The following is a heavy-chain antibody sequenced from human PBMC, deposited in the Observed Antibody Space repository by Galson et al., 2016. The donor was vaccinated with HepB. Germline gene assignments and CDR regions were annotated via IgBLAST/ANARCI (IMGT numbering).Heavy chain of an antibody. D-gene: IGHD5-24*01. V-gene: IGHV3-33*01. CDR1: GISFSKSA. J-gene: IGHJ4*02. Sequence: SLRLSCAASGISFSKSAMHRVRQAPGKGLEWVAVIWFDGSNENYGDSVKGRFTISRDNSKDTLYMQINSLRPEDTATYFCARQLVTDGYPFDIWGQGTLVAVSP. CDR3: ARQLVTDGYPFDI. CDR2: IWFDGSNE.